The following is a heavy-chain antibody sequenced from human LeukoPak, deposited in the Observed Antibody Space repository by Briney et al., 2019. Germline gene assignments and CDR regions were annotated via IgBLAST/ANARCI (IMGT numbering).Heavy chain of an antibody. D-gene: IGHD3-9*01. J-gene: IGHJ3*02. CDR3: ARDSDWDDAFDI. V-gene: IGHV3-21*01. CDR2: ISSSSSYI. CDR1: GFTFSSYE. Sequence: GGPLRLSCAASGFTFSSYEMNWVRQAPGKGLEWVSPISSSSSYIYYADSVKGRFTISRDNAKNSLYLQMNSLRAEDTAVYYCARDSDWDDAFDIWGQGTMVTVSS.